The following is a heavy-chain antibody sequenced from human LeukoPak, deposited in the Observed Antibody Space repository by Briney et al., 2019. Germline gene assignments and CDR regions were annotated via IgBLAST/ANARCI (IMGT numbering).Heavy chain of an antibody. J-gene: IGHJ5*02. V-gene: IGHV1-18*04. CDR3: ARDRGPGWFDP. Sequence: ASVKVSCKASGYTFTGYYMHWVRRAPGQGLEWMGWISAYNGNTNYAQKLQGRVTMTTDTSTSTAYMELRSLRSDDTAVYYCARDRGPGWFDPWGQGTLVTVSS. CDR1: GYTFTGYY. CDR2: ISAYNGNT. D-gene: IGHD3-10*01.